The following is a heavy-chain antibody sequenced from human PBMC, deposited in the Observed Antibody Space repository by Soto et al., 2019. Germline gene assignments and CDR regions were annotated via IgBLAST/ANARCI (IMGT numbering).Heavy chain of an antibody. Sequence: ASVKVSCKVSGYTLTELSMHWVRQAPGKGLEWMGGFDPEDGETIYAQKFQGRVTMTEDTSTDTAYMELSSLRSEDTAVYYCAIRLYYDILTGYPGLSHAFDIWGQGTMVTVSS. J-gene: IGHJ3*02. V-gene: IGHV1-24*01. CDR3: AIRLYYDILTGYPGLSHAFDI. CDR2: FDPEDGET. D-gene: IGHD3-9*01. CDR1: GYTLTELS.